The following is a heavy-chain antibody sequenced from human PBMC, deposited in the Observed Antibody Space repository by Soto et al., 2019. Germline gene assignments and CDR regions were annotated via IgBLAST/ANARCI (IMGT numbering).Heavy chain of an antibody. CDR1: GFTFSSYG. CDR2: ISYDGSNK. CDR3: XXDYYRASSSDAFXX. J-gene: IGHJ3*01. Sequence: PGGYLRLSCAASGFTFSSYGMHWVRQAPGKGLEWVAVISYDGSNKYYADSVKGRFTISRDNSKKTLYLQMNSLRAEDTAVYYYXXDYYRASSSDAFXXWAQGTMV. D-gene: IGHD6-6*01. V-gene: IGHV3-30*18.